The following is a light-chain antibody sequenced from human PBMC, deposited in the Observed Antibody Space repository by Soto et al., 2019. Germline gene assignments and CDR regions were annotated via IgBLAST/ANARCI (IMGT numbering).Light chain of an antibody. J-gene: IGKJ1*01. Sequence: DIVLTQSPGTLSLSPGERATLSCRASQSVRSTSLAWYQQKPGQAPRLLMYGASSRATGIPDKFSGGGSGTDFTLTISRLEPEDFAVYYCQQYGSSPQTFGQGTKVDIK. V-gene: IGKV3-20*01. CDR1: QSVRSTS. CDR3: QQYGSSPQT. CDR2: GAS.